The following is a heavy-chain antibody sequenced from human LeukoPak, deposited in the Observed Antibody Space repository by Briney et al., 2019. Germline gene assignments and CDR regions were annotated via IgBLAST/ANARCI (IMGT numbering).Heavy chain of an antibody. J-gene: IGHJ6*02. V-gene: IGHV4-34*01. CDR3: ARGPFTIFGVVIIYYYYGMDV. D-gene: IGHD3-3*01. CDR1: GGSFSGYY. Sequence: SETLSLTCAVYGGSFSGYYWSWIRQPPGKGLEWIGEINHSGSTNYNPSLKSRVTISVDTSKNQFSLKLSSVTAADTAVYYCARGPFTIFGVVIIYYYYGMDVWGQGTTVTVSS. CDR2: INHSGST.